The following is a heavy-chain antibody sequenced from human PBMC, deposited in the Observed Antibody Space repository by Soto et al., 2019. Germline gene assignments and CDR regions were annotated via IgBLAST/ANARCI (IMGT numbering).Heavy chain of an antibody. CDR2: INHSGST. CDR3: ARRRTSVWFDP. CDR1: GGSFSGYY. J-gene: IGHJ5*02. D-gene: IGHD1-1*01. Sequence: SETLSLTCAVYGGSFSGYYWSWIRQPPGKGLEWIGEINHSGSTNYNPSLKSRVTISVDTSKNQFSLKLSSVTAADTAVYYCARRRTSVWFDPLGQGTLVTAPQ. V-gene: IGHV4-34*01.